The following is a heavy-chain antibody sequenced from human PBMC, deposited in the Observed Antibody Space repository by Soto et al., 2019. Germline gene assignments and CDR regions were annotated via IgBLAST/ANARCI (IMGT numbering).Heavy chain of an antibody. CDR3: AADVIGMAGDFDY. Sequence: QVQLAQSGPEVTKAGTSMKLSCKTSGFTFSNSAMQWVRQARGQRPEWIGWIVVASGYANLAPKYQQRVLMTRERSTRTAYMELSSMTSEDTAVYFCAADVIGMAGDFDYWGQGTLVTVSS. CDR2: IVVASGYA. CDR1: GFTFSNSA. V-gene: IGHV1-58*02. J-gene: IGHJ4*02. D-gene: IGHD6-19*01.